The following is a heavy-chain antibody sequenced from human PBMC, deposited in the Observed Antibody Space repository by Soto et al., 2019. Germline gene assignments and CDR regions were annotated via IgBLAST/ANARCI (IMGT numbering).Heavy chain of an antibody. J-gene: IGHJ4*02. Sequence: QVQLVESGEGLVKPGGSLRLSCAASGFTFSDYYMSWIRQAPGKGLEWVSYISSRSSTIFYVDSVKGRFTISRDNVKNSLYLQMNSLRAEDTAVYYCASGTNGAFFVYWGQGILVTVSS. CDR1: GFTFSDYY. CDR2: ISSRSSTI. CDR3: ASGTNGAFFVY. D-gene: IGHD2-8*01. V-gene: IGHV3-11*01.